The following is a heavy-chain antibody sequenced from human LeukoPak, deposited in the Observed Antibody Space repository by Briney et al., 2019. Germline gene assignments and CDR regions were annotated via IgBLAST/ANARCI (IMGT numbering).Heavy chain of an antibody. Sequence: ASVKVSCKASGYTFTSYYMHWVRQAPGQGLEWMGIINPSGGSTSYAQKFQGRVTMTRDTSTSTVYMELSSLRSEDTAVYYCARDPSYCSGGSCYSPYYYYYMDVWGKGTTVTVSS. CDR2: INPSGGST. J-gene: IGHJ6*03. CDR1: GYTFTSYY. CDR3: ARDPSYCSGGSCYSPYYYYYMDV. V-gene: IGHV1-46*01. D-gene: IGHD2-15*01.